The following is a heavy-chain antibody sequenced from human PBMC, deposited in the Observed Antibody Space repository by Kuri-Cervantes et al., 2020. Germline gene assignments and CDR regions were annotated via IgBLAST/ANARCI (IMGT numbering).Heavy chain of an antibody. Sequence: SETLSLTCTVSVGSISSYYWSWIRQPPGKGLEWIGYTYYSGSTNYNPSLKSRVTISVDTSKNQFSLKLSSVTAADTAVYYCARVRAVAGVTAWAYYFDYWGQGTLVTVSS. CDR3: ARVRAVAGVTAWAYYFDY. CDR1: VGSISSYY. D-gene: IGHD6-19*01. CDR2: TYYSGST. V-gene: IGHV4-59*01. J-gene: IGHJ4*02.